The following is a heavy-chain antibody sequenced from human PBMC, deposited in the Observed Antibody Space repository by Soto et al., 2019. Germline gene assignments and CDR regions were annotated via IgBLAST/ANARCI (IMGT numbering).Heavy chain of an antibody. J-gene: IGHJ6*02. CDR1: GYVITNGYH. CDR3: TRIYCTTTSCFINGMDV. Sequence: QLQESGPGLMKPSETLSLTCAVSGYVITNGYHWGWIRQPPGKELEWIGTISHSGDTYYNPSLKSRVTISIDTAKNHLSLILSSVTAADTATYYCTRIYCTTTSCFINGMDVWGQGTTVIVSS. D-gene: IGHD2-2*01. CDR2: ISHSGDT. V-gene: IGHV4-38-2*01.